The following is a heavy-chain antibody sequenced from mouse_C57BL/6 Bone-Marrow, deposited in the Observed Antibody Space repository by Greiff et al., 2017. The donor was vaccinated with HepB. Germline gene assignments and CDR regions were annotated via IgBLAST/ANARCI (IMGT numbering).Heavy chain of an antibody. V-gene: IGHV2-6*01. D-gene: IGHD1-1*01. CDR3: ARSTVVNGNYAMDY. J-gene: IGHJ4*01. Sequence: VKLMESGPGLVAPSQSLSITCTVSGFSLTSYGVDWVRQSPGKGLEWLGVIWGVGSTNYNSALKSRLSISKDNSKSQVFLKMNSLQTDDTAMYYCARSTVVNGNYAMDYWGQGTSVTDSS. CDR2: IWGVGST. CDR1: GFSLTSYG.